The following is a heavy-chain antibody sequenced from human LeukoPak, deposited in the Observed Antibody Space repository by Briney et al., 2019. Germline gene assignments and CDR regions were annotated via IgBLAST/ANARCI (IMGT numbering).Heavy chain of an antibody. V-gene: IGHV3-23*01. CDR2: ISGSGGTT. CDR3: GRRGGTWPKYYFDY. D-gene: IGHD3-10*01. J-gene: IGHJ4*02. Sequence: GGSLRLSCAASGFTFSSYAMSWVRQAPGKGLEWVSDISGSGGTTYYADSVKGRFTISRDNSKNTLYLQMNSLRAEDTAVYYCGRRGGTWPKYYFDYWGQGSLVTVSS. CDR1: GFTFSSYA.